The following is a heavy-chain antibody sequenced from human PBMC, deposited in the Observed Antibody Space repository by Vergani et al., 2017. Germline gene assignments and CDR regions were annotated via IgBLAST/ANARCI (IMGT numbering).Heavy chain of an antibody. V-gene: IGHV3-30*03. J-gene: IGHJ4*02. Sequence: QVSLVESGGGVVQPGRSLTLTCSASGFGFKNFAMHWVRQAPGKGLEWVATISKDGTHDYSEPSVRGRFAVSRDNFKNTMYLQMDRLTTDDTAVYFCAREGTDIFVSRSEYSHLLYYWGQGILVTVSS. CDR3: AREGTDIFVSRSEYSHLLYY. CDR1: GFGFKNFA. CDR2: ISKDGTHD. D-gene: IGHD3-3*02.